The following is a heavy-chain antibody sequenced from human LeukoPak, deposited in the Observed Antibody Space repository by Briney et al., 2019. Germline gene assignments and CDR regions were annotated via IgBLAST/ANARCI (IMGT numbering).Heavy chain of an antibody. J-gene: IGHJ3*02. CDR2: ISAYNGNT. V-gene: IGHV1-18*01. CDR3: ARDQNSDYGDYVDDAFDI. D-gene: IGHD4-17*01. Sequence: ASVKVSCKASGYTFTSYGISWVRQAHGQGLEWMGWISAYNGNTNYAQKLQGRVTMTTDTSTSTAYMELRSLRSDDTAVYYCARDQNSDYGDYVDDAFDIWGQGTMVTVSS. CDR1: GYTFTSYG.